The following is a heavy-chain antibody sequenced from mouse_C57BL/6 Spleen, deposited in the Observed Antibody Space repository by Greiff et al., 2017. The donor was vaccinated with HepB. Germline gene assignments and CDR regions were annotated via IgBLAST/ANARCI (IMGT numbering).Heavy chain of an antibody. CDR3: ARSLIYSYGSSYFDY. J-gene: IGHJ2*01. D-gene: IGHD1-1*01. CDR2: IYPRSGNT. CDR1: GYTFTSYG. Sequence: QVQLQQSGAELARPGASVKLSCTASGYTFTSYGISWVKQRTGQGLEWIGEIYPRSGNTYYNEKFKGKATMTADTSSRTAYMELRSLTSEDSAVYVCARSLIYSYGSSYFDYWGQGTTLTVSS. V-gene: IGHV1-81*01.